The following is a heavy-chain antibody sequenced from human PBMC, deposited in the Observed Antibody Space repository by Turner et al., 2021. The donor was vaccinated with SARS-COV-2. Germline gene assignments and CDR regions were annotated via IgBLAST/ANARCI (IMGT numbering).Heavy chain of an antibody. V-gene: IGHV3-23*01. J-gene: IGHJ6*02. CDR3: AKVGCTGDPPDYYYYYAMDV. Sequence: EVQLLESGGGLVQPGGSLRLSCAASGLTFSSYAMSWVRQAPGKGLEWVSAISGSGGSTYYADSVKCRFTISRDNSKNTLYLQMNSLRAEDTAVYYCAKVGCTGDPPDYYYYYAMDVWGQGTTVTVSS. CDR2: ISGSGGST. CDR1: GLTFSSYA. D-gene: IGHD2-8*02.